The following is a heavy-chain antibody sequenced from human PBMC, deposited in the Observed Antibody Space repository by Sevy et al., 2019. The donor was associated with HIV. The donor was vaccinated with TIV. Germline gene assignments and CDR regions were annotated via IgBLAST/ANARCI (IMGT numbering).Heavy chain of an antibody. J-gene: IGHJ6*02. CDR2: IYYSGRT. V-gene: IGHV4-59*01. CDR1: GDSISNNY. Sequence: SETLSLTCNVSGDSISNNYWSGIRQPPWKGLEWIGYIYYSGRTNYSPSLKTRVTISTDTFKNQFSLKLTSAIAADTAVYYCARAWQAYYYAVDVWGQGTTVTVSS. CDR3: ARAWQAYYYAVDV.